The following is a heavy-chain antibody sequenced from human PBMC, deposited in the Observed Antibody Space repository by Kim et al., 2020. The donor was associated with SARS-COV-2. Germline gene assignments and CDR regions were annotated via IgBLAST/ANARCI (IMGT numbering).Heavy chain of an antibody. D-gene: IGHD1-1*01. CDR2: IDPSDSYI. Sequence: GESLKISCKSFGYSFTTYWISWVRQMPGKGLEWMGRIDPSDSYINYSPSFQGHVTISVDRSISTAYLQWSSLKASDTAMYYCARASGLEADFDYWGQGSLVTVSS. CDR1: GYSFTTYW. J-gene: IGHJ4*02. CDR3: ARASGLEADFDY. V-gene: IGHV5-10-1*01.